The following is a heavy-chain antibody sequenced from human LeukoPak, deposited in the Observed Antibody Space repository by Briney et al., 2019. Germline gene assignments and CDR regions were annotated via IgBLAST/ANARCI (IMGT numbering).Heavy chain of an antibody. CDR2: IIPIFGTA. V-gene: IGHV1-69*06. J-gene: IGHJ5*02. Sequence: GSSVKVSCKASGGTFSSYAISWGRQAPGQGLEWMGGIIPIFGTANYAQKFQGRVTITADKSTSTAYMELSSWRSEDTAVYYCARAPINPINWFDPWGQGTLVTVSS. CDR1: GGTFSSYA. CDR3: ARAPINPINWFDP.